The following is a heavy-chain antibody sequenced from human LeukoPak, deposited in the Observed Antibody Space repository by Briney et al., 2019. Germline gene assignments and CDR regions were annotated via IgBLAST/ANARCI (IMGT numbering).Heavy chain of an antibody. V-gene: IGHV1-46*01. CDR3: ARLVGLDALDI. J-gene: IGHJ3*02. CDR2: INPSGGST. CDR1: GYTFTSYY. Sequence: ASVKVSCKASGYTFTSYYINWVRQARGQGVEWMGIINPSGGSTSYAQKFQGRVTMTRDMSTSTVYMELRSLRSDDTAVYYCARLVGLDALDIWGQGTMVTVSS. D-gene: IGHD1-26*01.